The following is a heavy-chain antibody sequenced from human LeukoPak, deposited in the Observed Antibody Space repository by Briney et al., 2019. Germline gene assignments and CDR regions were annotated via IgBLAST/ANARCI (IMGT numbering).Heavy chain of an antibody. CDR2: ISSGSSSI. D-gene: IGHD3-9*01. J-gene: IGHJ4*02. Sequence: GGSLRLSCAASGFTFSSCSMNWVRQAPGKGLEWVSYISSGSSSIYYADSVKGRFTISRDNAENSLYLQMNSLGDEDTAVYYCARGRATGRSGGDYWGQGTLVTVSS. V-gene: IGHV3-48*02. CDR3: ARGRATGRSGGDY. CDR1: GFTFSSCS.